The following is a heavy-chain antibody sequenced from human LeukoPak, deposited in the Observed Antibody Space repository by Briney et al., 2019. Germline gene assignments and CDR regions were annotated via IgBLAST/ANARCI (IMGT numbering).Heavy chain of an antibody. Sequence: KPSETLSLTCAVSGGSFSGYYWSWIRQPPGKGLEWIGEINHSGSTNYNPSLKSRVTISVDTSKNQFSLKLSSVTAADTAVYYCARGEQLVAVFDYWGQGTLVTVSS. CDR3: ARGEQLVAVFDY. J-gene: IGHJ4*02. D-gene: IGHD6-6*01. V-gene: IGHV4-34*01. CDR1: GGSFSGYY. CDR2: INHSGST.